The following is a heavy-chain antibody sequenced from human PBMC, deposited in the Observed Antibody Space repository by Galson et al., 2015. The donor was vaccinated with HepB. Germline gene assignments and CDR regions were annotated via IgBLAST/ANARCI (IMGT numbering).Heavy chain of an antibody. CDR3: AHSAVDTVMGHWYFDL. J-gene: IGHJ2*01. V-gene: IGHV2-5*01. CDR1: GFSLSTSGVG. Sequence: PALVKPTQTLTLTCTFSGFSLSTSGVGVGWIRQPPGKALEWLALIYWNDDKHYSPSLRSRLTIARDTSKNQVVLTMTNMDPVDTATYCCAHSAVDTVMGHWYFDLWGRGTLVTVPS. D-gene: IGHD5-18*01. CDR2: IYWNDDK.